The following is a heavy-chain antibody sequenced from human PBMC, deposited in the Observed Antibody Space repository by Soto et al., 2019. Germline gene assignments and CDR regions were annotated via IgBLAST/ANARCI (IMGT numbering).Heavy chain of an antibody. CDR3: ARDRAQRVDGLDV. CDR2: IWYAGINK. V-gene: IGHV3-33*01. J-gene: IGHJ6*04. D-gene: IGHD3-3*01. Sequence: QVQLVESGGGVVQPGRSLRLSCAASGFTFSNNGMHWVRQAPGKGLEWVAVIWYAGINKYYAHCVKGRFIISRDNSKNTRYLQINSLRSEHTAVYYFARDRAQRVDGLDVWGKWTTVTVSS. CDR1: GFTFSNNG.